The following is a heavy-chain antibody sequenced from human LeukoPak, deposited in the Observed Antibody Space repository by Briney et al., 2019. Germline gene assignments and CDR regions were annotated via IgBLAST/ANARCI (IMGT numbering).Heavy chain of an antibody. V-gene: IGHV4-59*08. Sequence: PSETLSLTCTVSGGSISNYYWSWIRQPPGKGLDWIGYIYYSGSTNYNPSLKSRVTISVDTSRNQLSLKLSSMTAADTAVYYCARHEKSSGWYFGFWGQGTLVTVSS. CDR2: IYYSGST. D-gene: IGHD6-19*01. CDR1: GGSISNYY. J-gene: IGHJ4*02. CDR3: ARHEKSSGWYFGF.